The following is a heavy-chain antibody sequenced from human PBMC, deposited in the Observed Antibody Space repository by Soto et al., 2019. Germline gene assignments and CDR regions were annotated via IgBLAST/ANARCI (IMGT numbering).Heavy chain of an antibody. CDR3: ARLRGTANYYYYYYMDV. V-gene: IGHV4-59*08. Sequence: PSETLSLTCTVSGGSISSYYWSWIRQPPGKGLEWIGYIYYSGSTNYNPSLKSRVTISVDTSKNQFSLKLSSVTAADTAVYYCARLRGTANYYYYYYMDVWGKGTTVTVSS. J-gene: IGHJ6*03. D-gene: IGHD2-21*02. CDR1: GGSISSYY. CDR2: IYYSGST.